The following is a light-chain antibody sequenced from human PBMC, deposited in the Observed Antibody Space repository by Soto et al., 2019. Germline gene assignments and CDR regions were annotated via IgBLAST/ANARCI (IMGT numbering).Light chain of an antibody. CDR2: AAS. J-gene: IGKJ2*01. Sequence: EIVMTQSPATLSVSPGERVTLSCRASQSVSSNLACYQQKPGQAPRLLIYAASTRATGIPARFSGSRSGKEFALAISSLQSEDFAVYYCQQYINWTPTFTFGQGTKLEIK. CDR3: QQYINWTPTFT. CDR1: QSVSSN. V-gene: IGKV3-15*01.